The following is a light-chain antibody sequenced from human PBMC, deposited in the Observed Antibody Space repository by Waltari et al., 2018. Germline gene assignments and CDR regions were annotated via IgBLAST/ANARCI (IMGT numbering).Light chain of an antibody. CDR3: YSAADGQSWV. J-gene: IGLJ3*02. V-gene: IGLV3-27*01. CDR1: VLSNKY. CDR2: KDT. Sequence: SFELRQPSSVSVSPGQTARITCSADVLSNKYTRWFQQRPGQAPVLVIYKDTERPSGVPGRFYGSSSGTTVTLTISGAQVDDEAGYYCYSAADGQSWVFGGGTKLTVL.